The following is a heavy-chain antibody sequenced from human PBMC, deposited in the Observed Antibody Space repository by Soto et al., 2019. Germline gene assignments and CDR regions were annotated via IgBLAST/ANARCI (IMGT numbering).Heavy chain of an antibody. CDR3: ARESHDILTGPPWVWYFDL. CDR1: GGSFSGHY. D-gene: IGHD3-9*01. V-gene: IGHV4-34*01. Sequence: QVQIQQWGAGPLRPLETLSLTCGVSGGSFSGHYWAWIRQSPGKGLEWIGEINDRGSINYNPSLKSRVSISVDTSKNHYSLNLRSVTAADTAVYYCARESHDILTGPPWVWYFDLWGRGTLVTVSS. J-gene: IGHJ2*01. CDR2: INDRGSI.